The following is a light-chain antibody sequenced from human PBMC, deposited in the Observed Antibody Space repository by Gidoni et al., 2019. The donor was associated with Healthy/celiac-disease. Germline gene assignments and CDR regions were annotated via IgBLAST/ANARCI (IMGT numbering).Light chain of an antibody. Sequence: EIVLTQSPATLSLSPGERATLSCRASQSVSSYLAWYQQKPGKAPRLLIYDASNRATGIPARLSGSGSGTEFTLTISSLEPEDFAVYYCQQRSNWPPFTFGQGTKLEIK. J-gene: IGKJ2*01. CDR1: QSVSSY. V-gene: IGKV3-11*01. CDR2: DAS. CDR3: QQRSNWPPFT.